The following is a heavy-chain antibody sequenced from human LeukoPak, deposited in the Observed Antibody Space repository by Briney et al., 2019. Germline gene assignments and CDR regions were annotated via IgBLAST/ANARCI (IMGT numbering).Heavy chain of an antibody. D-gene: IGHD6-13*01. CDR1: GYTFTGYY. J-gene: IGHJ6*02. V-gene: IGHV1-2*06. CDR3: ARLAAAGISLGMDV. CDR2: INPNSGGT. Sequence: SVKVSCKASGYTFTGYYMHWVRQAPGQGLEWMGRINPNSGGTNYAQKFQGRVTMTRDTSISTAYMELSRLRSDDTAMYYCARLAAAGISLGMDVWGQGTTVTVSS.